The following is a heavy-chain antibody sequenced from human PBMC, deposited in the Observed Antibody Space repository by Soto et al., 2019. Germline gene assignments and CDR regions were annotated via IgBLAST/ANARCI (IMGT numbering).Heavy chain of an antibody. D-gene: IGHD7-27*01. J-gene: IGHJ4*02. CDR2: IYDSGST. CDR1: GGSFSGYY. Sequence: QVQLQQWGAGLLRPSETLSLTCAVYGGSFSGYYWCWIRQPPGKGVGWFGEIYDSGSTNYNRSLKRRVTIPVDTPKHQSSLKLTSETATVTAVYYSARGWGRMLDYWGQGTLVTVSS. V-gene: IGHV4-34*01. CDR3: ARGWGRMLDY.